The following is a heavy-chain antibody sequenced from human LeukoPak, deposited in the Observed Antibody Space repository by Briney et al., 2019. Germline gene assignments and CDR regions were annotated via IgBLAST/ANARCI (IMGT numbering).Heavy chain of an antibody. Sequence: SETLSLTCTVSGGSISSYYWSWIRQPPGKGLGWIGYIYYSGSTNYNPSLKSRLTISVDTSKSQFSLKLSSVTAADTAVYYCARGRTGWYTFFDYWGQGSLVTVSS. D-gene: IGHD6-19*01. CDR2: IYYSGST. CDR3: ARGRTGWYTFFDY. J-gene: IGHJ4*02. V-gene: IGHV4-59*01. CDR1: GGSISSYY.